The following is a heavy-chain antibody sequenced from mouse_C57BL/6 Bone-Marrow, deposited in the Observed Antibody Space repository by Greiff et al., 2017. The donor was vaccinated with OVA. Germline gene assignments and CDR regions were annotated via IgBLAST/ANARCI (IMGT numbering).Heavy chain of an antibody. V-gene: IGHV5-17*01. CDR2: ISSGSSTI. CDR3: ARRTHYYGSSYRYFDV. J-gene: IGHJ1*03. CDR1: GFTFSDYG. D-gene: IGHD1-1*01. Sequence: EVKLVESGGGLVKPGGSLKLSCAASGFTFSDYGMHWVRQAPEKGLEWVAYISSGSSTIYYADTVKGRFTISRDNANNTLFLQMTSLRSEDTAMYYCARRTHYYGSSYRYFDVWGTGTTVTVSS.